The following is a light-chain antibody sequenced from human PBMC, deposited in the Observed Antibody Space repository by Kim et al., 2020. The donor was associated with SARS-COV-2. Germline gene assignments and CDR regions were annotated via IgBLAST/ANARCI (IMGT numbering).Light chain of an antibody. CDR1: SLRSYY. Sequence: SSELTQDPAVSVALGQTVRITSQGDSLRSYYASWNQQKPGQAPVLVIYGKNNRPSGIPDRFSGSSSGNTASLTITGAQAEDEADYYCQSRDSSDKVVFGGGTQLTVL. J-gene: IGLJ2*01. CDR2: GKN. V-gene: IGLV3-19*01. CDR3: QSRDSSDKVV.